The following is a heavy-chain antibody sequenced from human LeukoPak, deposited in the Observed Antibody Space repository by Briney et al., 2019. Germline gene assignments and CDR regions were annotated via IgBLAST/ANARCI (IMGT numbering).Heavy chain of an antibody. CDR3: VRVKGTYFDF. Sequence: PGGSLRLSCAASGFPFSSYSMNWARQAPGKGLEWVSYISASGSNIYYLDSVKGRFTVSRDNAMNSLFLQMDRARAEDTAVYYCVRVKGTYFDFWGQGTLVTVSS. V-gene: IGHV3-48*01. D-gene: IGHD1-1*01. CDR2: ISASGSNI. J-gene: IGHJ4*02. CDR1: GFPFSSYS.